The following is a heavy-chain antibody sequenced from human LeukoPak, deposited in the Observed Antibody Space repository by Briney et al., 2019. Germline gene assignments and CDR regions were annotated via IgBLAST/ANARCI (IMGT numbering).Heavy chain of an antibody. CDR3: ARRQGGFDY. V-gene: IGHV5-51*01. Sequence: GESLKISCKGSGYSFATYGIGWVRQVPGKGLEWMGIIYPADSDTRYSPSFQGQVTISADKSITTAYLQWSSLKAPDTAMYYCARRQGGFDYWGQGTLVTVSS. CDR1: GYSFATYG. D-gene: IGHD1-26*01. CDR2: IYPADSDT. J-gene: IGHJ4*02.